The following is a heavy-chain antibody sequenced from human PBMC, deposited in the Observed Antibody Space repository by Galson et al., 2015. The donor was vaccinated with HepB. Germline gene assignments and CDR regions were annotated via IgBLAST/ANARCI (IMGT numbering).Heavy chain of an antibody. CDR2: ISSGSNTI. V-gene: IGHV3-48*02. J-gene: IGHJ4*02. CDR3: ARYTAINFDY. CDR1: GFIFSDYS. Sequence: SLRLSCAASGFIFSDYSMNWVRQAPGKGLEWVSYISSGSNTIYYADSVKGRFTISRDNAKNSLYLQMNSLRDEDTGVYYCARYTAINFDYWGQGTLVTVSS. D-gene: IGHD5-18*01.